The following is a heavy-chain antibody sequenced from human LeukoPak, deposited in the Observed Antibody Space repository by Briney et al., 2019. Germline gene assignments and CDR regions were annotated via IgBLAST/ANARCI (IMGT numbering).Heavy chain of an antibody. CDR1: GFTISSNN. D-gene: IGHD1-14*01. Sequence: GGSLRLSCAASGFTISSNNIMWVRQAPGKGLDWVSAFYADGRTFYSDSVKGRFTISRDNSKNTVSLQMNSLRAGDAALYYCARVPSGAGNYFDYWGQGALVTVSS. CDR2: FYADGRT. CDR3: ARVPSGAGNYFDY. V-gene: IGHV3-66*01. J-gene: IGHJ4*02.